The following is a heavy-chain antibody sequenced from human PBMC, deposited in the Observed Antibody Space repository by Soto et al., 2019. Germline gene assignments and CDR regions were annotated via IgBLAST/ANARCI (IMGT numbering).Heavy chain of an antibody. V-gene: IGHV3-23*01. D-gene: IGHD4-17*01. Sequence: EVQLLESGGGLVQPGGSLRLSCAASGFGFSNYAVTWVRQAQGKGLEWVSSMSSSSTVIYYADSVKGRFIISRDNSKNTLYLKMNSLRDEDTAVYYCAKDPNGDYIGAFDDWGQGTLVTVSS. CDR1: GFGFSNYA. CDR3: AKDPNGDYIGAFDD. J-gene: IGHJ4*02. CDR2: MSSSSTVI.